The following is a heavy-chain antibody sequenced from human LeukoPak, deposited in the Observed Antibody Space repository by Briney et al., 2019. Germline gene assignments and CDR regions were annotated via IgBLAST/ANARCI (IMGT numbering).Heavy chain of an antibody. Sequence: SETLSLTCTVSGGSISSSSYYWGWIRQPPGKGLEWIGSIYYSGSTYNNPSLKSRVTISVDTSKNQFSLKLSSVTAADTAVYYCARHPGQQLVRGGYWGQGTLVTVSS. D-gene: IGHD6-13*01. CDR1: GGSISSSSYY. CDR2: IYYSGST. J-gene: IGHJ4*02. CDR3: ARHPGQQLVRGGY. V-gene: IGHV4-39*01.